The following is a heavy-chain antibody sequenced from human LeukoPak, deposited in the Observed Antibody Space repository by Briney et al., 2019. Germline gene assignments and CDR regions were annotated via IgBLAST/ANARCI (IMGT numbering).Heavy chain of an antibody. CDR3: ARDASEVHYDSSGFLYHY. CDR2: INPSGGST. J-gene: IGHJ4*02. Sequence: ASVKVSCKASGYTFTSYYMHWVRQAPGQGLEWMGIINPSGGSTSYAQKFQGRLTLTRDMSTSTVYMELSSLRSEDTAVYYCARDASEVHYDSSGFLYHYWGQGTLVTVSS. V-gene: IGHV1-46*01. CDR1: GYTFTSYY. D-gene: IGHD3-22*01.